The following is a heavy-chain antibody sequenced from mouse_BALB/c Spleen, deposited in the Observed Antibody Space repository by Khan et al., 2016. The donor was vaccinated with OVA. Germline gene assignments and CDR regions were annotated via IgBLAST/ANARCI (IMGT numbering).Heavy chain of an antibody. J-gene: IGHJ3*01. V-gene: IGHV3-1*02. CDR1: GYSITSDYN. D-gene: IGHD2-4*01. Sequence: EVQLQESGPDLVKPSQSLSLTCTVTGYSITSDYNWHWIRQFPGNKLEWMGYIHYSCSTNYNPSLKSRISFTRDTSKNQFFLQVNSVTTEDTATYYCARDDYAWFAYWGQGTLVTVSA. CDR3: ARDDYAWFAY. CDR2: IHYSCST.